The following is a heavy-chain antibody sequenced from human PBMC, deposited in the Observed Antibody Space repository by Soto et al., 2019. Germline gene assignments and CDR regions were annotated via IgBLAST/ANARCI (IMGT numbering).Heavy chain of an antibody. J-gene: IGHJ5*02. CDR1: GGSIDSGGYS. V-gene: IGHV4-30-2*01. CDR2: IYHTGAA. CDR3: VRASYILPFDP. D-gene: IGHD2-21*01. Sequence: QLQLQESGSGLVKPSQTLSLTCAVSGGSIDSGGYSWNWIRQPPGKVLEWIGYIYHTGAAHYNSSLEGRVSLSVDMSNNQFSLQMTSVTAADTAVYYCVRASYILPFDPWGPGIFVTVSS.